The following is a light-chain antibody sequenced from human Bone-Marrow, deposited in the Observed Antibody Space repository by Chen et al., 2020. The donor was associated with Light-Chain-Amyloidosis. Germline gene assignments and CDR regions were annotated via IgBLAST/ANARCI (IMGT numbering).Light chain of an antibody. CDR2: DDS. Sequence: SYVLTQPSSVSVAPGQTVTIACGGYNIGSTSVHWYQQTPGQAPLLVVYDDSDRPSGIPERLAGYNAGNTATLTISRVEAGDEAGYFCQVWDRSSDRPVFGGGTKQTVL. CDR1: NIGSTS. V-gene: IGLV3-21*02. J-gene: IGLJ3*02. CDR3: QVWDRSSDRPV.